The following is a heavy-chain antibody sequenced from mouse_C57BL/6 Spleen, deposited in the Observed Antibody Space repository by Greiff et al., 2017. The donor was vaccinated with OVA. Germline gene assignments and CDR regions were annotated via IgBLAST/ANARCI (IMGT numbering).Heavy chain of an antibody. CDR3: ARRWDGAWFAY. Sequence: VQLQQSGPELVKPGASVKISCKASGYTFTDYYMNWVKQSHGKSLEWIGDINPNNGGTSYNQKFKGKATLTVDKSSSTAYMELRSLTSEDAAVYYCARRWDGAWFAYWGQGTLVTVSA. D-gene: IGHD4-1*01. CDR1: GYTFTDYY. V-gene: IGHV1-26*01. CDR2: INPNNGGT. J-gene: IGHJ3*01.